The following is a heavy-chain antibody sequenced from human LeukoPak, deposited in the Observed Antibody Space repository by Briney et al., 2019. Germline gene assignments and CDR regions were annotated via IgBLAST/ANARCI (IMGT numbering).Heavy chain of an antibody. D-gene: IGHD3-3*01. V-gene: IGHV4-34*01. CDR2: INHSGST. Sequence: SETLSLTCAVYGGSFSGYYWSWIRQPPGKGLEWIGEINHSGSTNYNPSLKSRVTISVDTSKNQFSLKLSSVTAADTAVYYCARGSNYDFWSGYPILDYWGQGTLVTVSS. CDR3: ARGSNYDFWSGYPILDY. CDR1: GGSFSGYY. J-gene: IGHJ4*02.